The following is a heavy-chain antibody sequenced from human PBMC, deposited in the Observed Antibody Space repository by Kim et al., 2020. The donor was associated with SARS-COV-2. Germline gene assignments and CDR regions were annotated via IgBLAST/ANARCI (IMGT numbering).Heavy chain of an antibody. CDR3: ARVFFRSFDY. Sequence: NKKDSHKFQGRVTITRDTSASTAYMELSSLRSEDTAVYYCARVFFRSFDYWGQGTLVTVSS. D-gene: IGHD3-3*01. V-gene: IGHV1-3*01. CDR2: NK. J-gene: IGHJ4*02.